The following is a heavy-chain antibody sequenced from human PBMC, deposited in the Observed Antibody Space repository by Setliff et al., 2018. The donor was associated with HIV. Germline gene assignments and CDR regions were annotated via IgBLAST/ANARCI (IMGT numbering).Heavy chain of an antibody. V-gene: IGHV3-23*01. Sequence: PGGSLRLSCVASGFTFSNYAMNWVRQAPGKGLEWVSTINSDSDSTYADSVKGRFTISRDNSKNILYLRMNSLRAEDTAVYFCARCRDYDYDRFDYWGQGALVTVSS. CDR3: ARCRDYDYDRFDY. CDR2: INSDSDST. CDR1: GFTFSNYA. D-gene: IGHD3-22*01. J-gene: IGHJ4*02.